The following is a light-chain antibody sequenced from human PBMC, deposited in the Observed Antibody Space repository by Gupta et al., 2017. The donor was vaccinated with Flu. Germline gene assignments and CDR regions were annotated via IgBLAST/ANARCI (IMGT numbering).Light chain of an antibody. V-gene: IGKV1-5*03. Sequence: PPALSAFVGDRVTMTCRASLSISTWLAWYQHKPGTAPKLLIYHASSLQNGAPSTFSGSGSGTEFTLTISNLQPDDFGTYYCQQYSLFPITFGQGTRLEIQ. CDR3: QQYSLFPIT. J-gene: IGKJ5*01. CDR1: LSISTW. CDR2: HAS.